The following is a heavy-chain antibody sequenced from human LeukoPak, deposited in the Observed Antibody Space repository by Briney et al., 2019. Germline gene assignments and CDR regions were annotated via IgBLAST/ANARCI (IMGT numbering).Heavy chain of an antibody. CDR1: GITLSNYG. Sequence: GGSLRLSCAVSGITLSNYGMHWVRQAPGKGLEWVAVISYDGSNKYYADSVKGRFTISRDNSKNTLYLQMNSLRAEDTAVYYCAKTAGGYNYYYGLDVWGQGTTVTVSS. V-gene: IGHV3-30*18. CDR3: AKTAGGYNYYYGLDV. CDR2: ISYDGSNK. D-gene: IGHD2-8*02. J-gene: IGHJ6*02.